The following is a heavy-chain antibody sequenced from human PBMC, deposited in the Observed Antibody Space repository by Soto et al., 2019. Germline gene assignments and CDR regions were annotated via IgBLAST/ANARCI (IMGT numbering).Heavy chain of an antibody. CDR3: ARGVRGPYYFDY. J-gene: IGHJ4*02. D-gene: IGHD1-26*01. CDR1: GGSIGSGDHY. V-gene: IGHV4-30-4*01. CDR2: IYYSGST. Sequence: TSETLSLTCTVSGGSIGSGDHYWSWIRQPPGKGLEWIGYIYYSGSTYYNASLKSRVTISVDTSKNQFSLKLTSVTAADTAVYYCARGVRGPYYFDYWGQGTLVTVSS.